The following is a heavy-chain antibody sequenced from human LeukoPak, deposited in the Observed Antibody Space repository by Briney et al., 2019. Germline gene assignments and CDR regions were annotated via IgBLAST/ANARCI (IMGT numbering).Heavy chain of an antibody. V-gene: IGHV1-2*02. D-gene: IGHD6-13*01. CDR3: ARSSPPTYYHFYYYMDV. J-gene: IGHJ6*03. CDR2: INPNSGGA. Sequence: ASVKVSCKASGYTFTGYYMHWVRQAPGQGLEWMGWINPNSGGAKYAQNFQGRVIMTTDTSISTAYMELTSLRSDDTAVYYCARSSPPTYYHFYYYMDVWGEGSTVTVSS. CDR1: GYTFTGYY.